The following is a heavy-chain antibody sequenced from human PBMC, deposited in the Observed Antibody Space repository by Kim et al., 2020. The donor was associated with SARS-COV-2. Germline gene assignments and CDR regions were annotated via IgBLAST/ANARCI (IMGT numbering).Heavy chain of an antibody. D-gene: IGHD6-19*01. CDR3: TRVNPIAGGWYGALDI. Sequence: GGSLRLSCAASGFTFSGSTMHWVRQASGKGLEWVGRIRSKANSYATAYAASVKNRFTISRDDSKNTAYLQMNSLKTEDTAVYYCTRVNPIAGGWYGALDIWGRGTMVTVSS. CDR2: IRSKANSYAT. V-gene: IGHV3-73*01. J-gene: IGHJ3*02. CDR1: GFTFSGST.